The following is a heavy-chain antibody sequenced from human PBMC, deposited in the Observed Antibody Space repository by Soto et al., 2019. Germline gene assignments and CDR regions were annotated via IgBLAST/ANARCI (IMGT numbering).Heavy chain of an antibody. CDR3: ARDWNSWLNDAFGWFDP. J-gene: IGHJ5*02. Sequence: QVQLVESGGGVVQPGRSLRLSCAASGFTFSSYAMHWVRQAPGKGLEWVAVISYDGSNKYYADSVKGRFTISRDNSKNTLYLQMNSLRSEDTAVYYCARDWNSWLNDAFGWFDPWGQGTLVTVSS. D-gene: IGHD1-1*01. V-gene: IGHV3-30-3*01. CDR1: GFTFSSYA. CDR2: ISYDGSNK.